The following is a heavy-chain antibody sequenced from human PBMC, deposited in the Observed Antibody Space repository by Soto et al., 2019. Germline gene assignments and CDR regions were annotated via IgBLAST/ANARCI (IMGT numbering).Heavy chain of an antibody. CDR3: ARDLLGIAAAGTVSYYYGMDV. D-gene: IGHD6-13*01. CDR1: GFTFNIFA. J-gene: IGHJ6*02. CDR2: IGGDDLSR. V-gene: IGHV3-23*01. Sequence: GGSLRLSCTASGFTFNIFAMSWVRQAPGKGLEWVSTIGGDDLSRRYADSVKGRFTVSRDDSKNTLYLQMNSLRAEDTAVYYCARDLLGIAAAGTVSYYYGMDVWGQGTTVTVSS.